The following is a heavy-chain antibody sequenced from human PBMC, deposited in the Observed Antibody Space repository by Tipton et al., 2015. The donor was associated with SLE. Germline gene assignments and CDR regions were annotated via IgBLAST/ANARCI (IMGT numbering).Heavy chain of an antibody. CDR1: GFIFSSYG. CDR2: ISHSSSTI. CDR3: ARSTGSNGYEPNFDS. Sequence: SLRLSCAASGFIFSSYGMNWVRQAPGKGLEWVAYISHSSSTIYYADSVKGRFTISRDNAQNTVYLQLSSLRAEDTAVYYCARSTGSNGYEPNFDSWGQGTLVTVSS. J-gene: IGHJ4*02. V-gene: IGHV3-48*04. D-gene: IGHD5-12*01.